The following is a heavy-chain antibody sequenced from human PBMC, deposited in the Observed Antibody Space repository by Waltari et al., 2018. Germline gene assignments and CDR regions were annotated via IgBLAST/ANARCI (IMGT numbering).Heavy chain of an antibody. Sequence: QVQLVQSGAEVKKPGASVKVSCKASGYPFTGYYMHWVRQAPGQGLEWMGWINPNSGGTNYAQKFQGRVTMTRDTSISTAYMELSRLRSDDTAVYYCASRTEAVAGTQDAFDIWGQGTMVTVSS. CDR2: INPNSGGT. CDR1: GYPFTGYY. CDR3: ASRTEAVAGTQDAFDI. V-gene: IGHV1-2*02. J-gene: IGHJ3*02. D-gene: IGHD6-19*01.